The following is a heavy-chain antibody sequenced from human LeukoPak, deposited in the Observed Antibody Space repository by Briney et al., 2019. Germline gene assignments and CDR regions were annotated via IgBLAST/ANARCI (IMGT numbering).Heavy chain of an antibody. V-gene: IGHV3-74*01. J-gene: IGHJ4*02. CDR1: GFTFNIYA. D-gene: IGHD4-11*01. CDR3: ARGLQGIDY. Sequence: GGSLRLSCAASGFTFNIYAMSWVRQAPGKGLEWVSRINTDGSSTNYADSVKGRFTISRDNAKNTLFLQMNSLRAEDTAVYYCARGLQGIDYWGQGTLVTVSS. CDR2: INTDGSST.